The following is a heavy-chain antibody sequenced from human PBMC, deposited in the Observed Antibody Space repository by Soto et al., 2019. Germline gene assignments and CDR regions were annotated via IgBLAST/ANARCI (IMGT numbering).Heavy chain of an antibody. CDR3: AMVDVYVTPSPQDV. D-gene: IGHD3-16*01. CDR1: GYGFTIYG. CDR2: INAYNGNT. J-gene: IGHJ6*02. Sequence: ASVKVSCTASGYGFTIYGIGWARQAPGQGLEWMGWINAYNGNTNYAQNLQGRLTLTTDTSTTTAYMELRSLRSNDTAIYYCAMVDVYVTPSPQDVWGQGTTVTVS. V-gene: IGHV1-18*01.